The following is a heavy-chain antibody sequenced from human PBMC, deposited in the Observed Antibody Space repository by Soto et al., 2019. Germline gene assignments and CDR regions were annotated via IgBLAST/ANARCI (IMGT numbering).Heavy chain of an antibody. CDR3: ARDRSGTFHL. J-gene: IGHJ1*01. D-gene: IGHD1-26*01. Sequence: PSETLSLTCTVSGGSISSFYWSWIRQSPGKGLEWIGSIYDTGRTNYNPSLESRVTISVDKTKNQFSLKLTSVTAADRAVYYCARDRSGTFHLWAQGTLVTVSS. V-gene: IGHV4-59*01. CDR2: IYDTGRT. CDR1: GGSISSFY.